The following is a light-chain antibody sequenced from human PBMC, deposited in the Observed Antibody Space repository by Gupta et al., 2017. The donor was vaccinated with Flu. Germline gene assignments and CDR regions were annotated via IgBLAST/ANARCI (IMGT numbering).Light chain of an antibody. Sequence: GDRVTITCRTSEVINTYLNWYQQKPGKAPKLRIYVASHLQSGVPSRFSGSGSGTDFTLTISNIQLEDFATYYCQQSQSTWLTFGGGTKVEI. V-gene: IGKV1-39*01. CDR3: QQSQSTWLT. J-gene: IGKJ4*01. CDR2: VAS. CDR1: EVINTY.